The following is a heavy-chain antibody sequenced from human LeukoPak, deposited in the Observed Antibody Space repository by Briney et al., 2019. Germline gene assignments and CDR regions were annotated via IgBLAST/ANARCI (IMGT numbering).Heavy chain of an antibody. CDR3: ARDPPRYSSGWYDAFDI. D-gene: IGHD6-19*01. V-gene: IGHV4-31*03. CDR2: IYYSGST. Sequence: SQTLSLTCTVSGGSISSGGYYWSWIRQHPGKGLEWIGYIYYSGSTYYNPSLKSRVTISVDTSKNQFSLKLSSVTAADTAVYYCARDPPRYSSGWYDAFDIWGQGTMVTVPS. J-gene: IGHJ3*02. CDR1: GGSISSGGYY.